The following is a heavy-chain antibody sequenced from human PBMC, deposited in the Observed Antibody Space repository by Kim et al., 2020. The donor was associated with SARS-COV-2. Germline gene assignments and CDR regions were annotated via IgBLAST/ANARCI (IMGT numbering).Heavy chain of an antibody. CDR1: GGTFSSYA. CDR3: ARVNETERSYYYYYYGMDV. V-gene: IGHV1-69*13. D-gene: IGHD2-8*01. Sequence: SVKVSCKASGGTFSSYAISWVRQAPGQGLEWMGGIIPIFGTANYAQKFQGRVTITADESTSTAYMELSSLRSEDTAVYYCARVNETERSYYYYYYGMDVWGQGTTVTVSS. CDR2: IIPIFGTA. J-gene: IGHJ6*02.